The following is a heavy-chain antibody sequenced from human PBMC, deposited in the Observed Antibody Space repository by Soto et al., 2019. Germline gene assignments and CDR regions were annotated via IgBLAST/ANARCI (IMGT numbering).Heavy chain of an antibody. CDR2: VYCDEDK. V-gene: IGHV2-5*02. CDR3: VQSRCGGDCLTFYSSHAYYGLDV. Sequence: QITLKESGPTLGKPTQTLTLTCTFSEFALTYIGEGVCWTCQPPGKALEWLALVYCDEDKRYNPSLRSRLNIAKDTAKKQAVLTMTNVDPVDTATYYCVQSRCGGDCLTFYSSHAYYGLDVWGQGTTVTVSS. J-gene: IGHJ6*02. D-gene: IGHD2-21*02. CDR1: EFALTYIGEG.